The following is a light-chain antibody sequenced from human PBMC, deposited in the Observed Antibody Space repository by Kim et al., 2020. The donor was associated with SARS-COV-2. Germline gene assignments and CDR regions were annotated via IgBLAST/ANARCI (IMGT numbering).Light chain of an antibody. CDR2: YDS. CDR1: NIGSKS. Sequence: PGKTASMSCGGNNIGSKSVHWCQQKPGQAPVLVISYDSDRPSGIPERFSGSNSGNTATLTISRVEAGDEADYYCQVWDSTIDHRVVFGGGTKVTVL. V-gene: IGLV3-21*04. CDR3: QVWDSTIDHRVV. J-gene: IGLJ3*02.